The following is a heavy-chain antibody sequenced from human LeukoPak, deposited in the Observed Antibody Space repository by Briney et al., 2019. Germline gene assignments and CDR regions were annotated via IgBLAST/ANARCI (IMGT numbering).Heavy chain of an antibody. Sequence: GGSLRLSCAASGFTVSSNYMSWVRQAPGKGLEWVSVIYSGGSTYYADSVKGRFTISRGNSKNTLYLQMNSLRAEDTAVYYCARVDSGGYYGMDVWGQGTTGTVSS. V-gene: IGHV3-66*01. CDR1: GFTVSSNY. J-gene: IGHJ6*02. CDR3: ARVDSGGYYGMDV. CDR2: IYSGGST. D-gene: IGHD3-16*01.